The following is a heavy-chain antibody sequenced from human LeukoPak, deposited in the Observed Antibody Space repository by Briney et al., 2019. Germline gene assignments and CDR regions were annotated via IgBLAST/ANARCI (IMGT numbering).Heavy chain of an antibody. CDR2: ISGSTIYT. CDR3: ARDVYASGDSGDY. Sequence: GGSLRLSCAASGFTFSDYYMSWIRQAPGKGLEWVSYISGSTIYTNHADSVKGRFTISRDNAKNPLYLQMNSLRAEDTAVYYCARDVYASGDSGDYWGQGTLVTVSS. D-gene: IGHD3-10*01. CDR1: GFTFSDYY. J-gene: IGHJ4*02. V-gene: IGHV3-11*05.